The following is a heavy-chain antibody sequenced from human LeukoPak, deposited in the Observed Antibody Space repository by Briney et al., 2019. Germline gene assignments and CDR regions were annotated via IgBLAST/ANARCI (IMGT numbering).Heavy chain of an antibody. CDR3: ARARSSIAARPNL. D-gene: IGHD6-6*01. CDR1: GYTFTGYY. J-gene: IGHJ4*02. CDR2: INPNSGGT. V-gene: IGHV1-2*02. Sequence: ASVKVSCKASGYTFTGYYMHWVRQAPGQGLEWMGWINPNSGGTNHAQKFQGRVTMTRDTSISTAYMELSRLRSDDTAVYYCARARSSIAARPNLWGQGTLVTVSS.